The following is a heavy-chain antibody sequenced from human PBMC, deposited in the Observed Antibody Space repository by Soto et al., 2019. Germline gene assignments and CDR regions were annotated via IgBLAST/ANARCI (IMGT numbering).Heavy chain of an antibody. D-gene: IGHD6-6*01. Sequence: EVQLVESGGGLVQPGGSLRLSCAASGFTFSTYSMNWVRQAPGKGLEWVSYISNTGGTRYYADSVKGRITISRDNAKNSLYLQLTRLRQEDTDVYYCARDSSAAARRGGMDVWGQGITVTVSS. CDR3: ARDSSAAARRGGMDV. V-gene: IGHV3-48*02. CDR2: ISNTGGTR. J-gene: IGHJ6*02. CDR1: GFTFSTYS.